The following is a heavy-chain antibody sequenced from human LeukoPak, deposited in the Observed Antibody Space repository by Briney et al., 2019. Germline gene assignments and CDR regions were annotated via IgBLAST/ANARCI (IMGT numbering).Heavy chain of an antibody. CDR2: IGTAGDT. D-gene: IGHD3-10*01. V-gene: IGHV3-13*01. CDR1: GFTFSSYD. Sequence: PGRCLRLSCAASGFTFSSYDMDWVRQAAGKCLEWDSAIGTAGDTYYPGSVKGRFTISRENAKNSLYLQMNSLRAGDTAVYYCARGLGARGGLCNWFDPWGQGTLVTVSS. J-gene: IGHJ5*02. CDR3: ARGLGARGGLCNWFDP.